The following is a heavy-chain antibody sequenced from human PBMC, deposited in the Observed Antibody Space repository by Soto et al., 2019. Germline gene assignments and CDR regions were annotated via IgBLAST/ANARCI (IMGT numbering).Heavy chain of an antibody. J-gene: IGHJ3*02. CDR3: TRPDLYCSGGSCYWGDAFDI. CDR2: IRSKANSYAT. CDR1: GYSFTGYS. D-gene: IGHD2-15*01. V-gene: IGHV3-73*01. Sequence: KVSCKASGYSFTGYSMHWVRQASGKGLEWVGRIRSKANSYATAYAASVKGRFTISRDDSKNTAYLQMNSLKTEDTAVYYCTRPDLYCSGGSCYWGDAFDIWGQGTMVTVSS.